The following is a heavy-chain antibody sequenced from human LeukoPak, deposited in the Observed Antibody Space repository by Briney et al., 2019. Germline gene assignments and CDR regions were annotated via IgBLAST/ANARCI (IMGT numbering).Heavy chain of an antibody. CDR1: GYTFTGYY. J-gene: IGHJ4*02. CDR2: INPNSGDT. Sequence: ASVKVSCKASGYTFTGYYMHWVRQAPGQGLEWMGRINPNSGDTNYAQKFQDRVTMTRDTSISTAYMELSRLRSDDTAVYYCASKTEYSDYGGPDYWGQGTLVTVSS. V-gene: IGHV1-2*06. CDR3: ASKTEYSDYGGPDY. D-gene: IGHD5-12*01.